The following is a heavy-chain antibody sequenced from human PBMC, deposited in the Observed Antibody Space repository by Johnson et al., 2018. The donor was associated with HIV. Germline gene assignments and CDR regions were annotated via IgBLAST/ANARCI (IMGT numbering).Heavy chain of an antibody. D-gene: IGHD3-22*01. Sequence: QVQLVESGGDLVQPGKSLRLSCAASGFTFRNYAMYWVRQAPGKGLEYVSGFSDDGESTHYANSVNGRFTISRDNSKSTLYLQMNSLRAEDTALFYCARAGGPYWLDAFDIWGRGTMVTVSS. CDR2: FSDDGEST. V-gene: IGHV3-64*04. CDR1: GFTFRNYA. CDR3: ARAGGPYWLDAFDI. J-gene: IGHJ3*02.